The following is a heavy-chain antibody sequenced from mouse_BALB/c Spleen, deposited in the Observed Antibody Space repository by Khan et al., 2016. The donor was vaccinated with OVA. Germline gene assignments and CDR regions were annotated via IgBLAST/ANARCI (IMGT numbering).Heavy chain of an antibody. CDR2: ISYSGGT. J-gene: IGHJ2*01. Sequence: EVQLQESGPGLVKPSQSLSLTCTVTGYSITSGYAWNWLRQFPGNKLEWMGYISYSGGTSSNPSLNSRISITRDTSKHQFFLQLNSVTTEDTATYYCARGNYCGYYFDYWGQGTPLTVSS. CDR1: GYSITSGYA. D-gene: IGHD1-1*01. CDR3: ARGNYCGYYFDY. V-gene: IGHV3-2*02.